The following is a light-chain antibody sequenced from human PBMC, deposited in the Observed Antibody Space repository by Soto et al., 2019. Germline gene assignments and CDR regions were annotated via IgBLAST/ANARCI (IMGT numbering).Light chain of an antibody. J-gene: IGKJ3*01. Sequence: EIVLTQSPGTLSLSPAERATLSCRASQSVSSSYLAWYQQKPGQAPRLLIYGASSRATGIPDRFSGSGSGTDFILTISRLEPEDFAVYFCQQYGSAPLFAFGPGTKVDVK. V-gene: IGKV3-20*01. CDR2: GAS. CDR3: QQYGSAPLFA. CDR1: QSVSSSY.